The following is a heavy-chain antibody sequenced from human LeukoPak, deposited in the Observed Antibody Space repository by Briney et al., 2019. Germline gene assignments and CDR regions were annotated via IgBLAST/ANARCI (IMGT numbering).Heavy chain of an antibody. Sequence: GGSLRLSCAASGFTFSSYWMSWVRQAPGKGLEGVANIKQDGSEKYYVDSVKGRFTISRDNAKNSLYLQMNSLRAEDTAVYYCARERRRLLWFGGSYYLDYWRQGTLVTVSS. D-gene: IGHD3-10*01. V-gene: IGHV3-7*01. CDR2: IKQDGSEK. J-gene: IGHJ4*02. CDR1: GFTFSSYW. CDR3: ARERRRLLWFGGSYYLDY.